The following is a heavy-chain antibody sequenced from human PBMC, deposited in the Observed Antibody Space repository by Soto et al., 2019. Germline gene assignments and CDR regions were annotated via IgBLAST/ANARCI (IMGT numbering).Heavy chain of an antibody. CDR1: GFTFNTFG. CDR2: ISYDGSNI. J-gene: IGHJ4*02. V-gene: IGHV3-30*18. CDR3: AKKIAGTFSEPPDY. Sequence: QVQVAESGGGVVQPGRSLRLSCAASGFTFNTFGMHWVRQAPGKGLEWVAVISYDGSNIYYADSVKGRFNISRDNSKNTLFLQMNSLRVEDTAVYYCAKKIAGTFSEPPDYWGQGTLVTVSS.